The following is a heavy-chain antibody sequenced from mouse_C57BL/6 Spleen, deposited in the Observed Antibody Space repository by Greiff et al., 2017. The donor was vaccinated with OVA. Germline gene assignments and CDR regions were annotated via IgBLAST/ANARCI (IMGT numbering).Heavy chain of an antibody. J-gene: IGHJ4*01. CDR2: IDPSDSYT. CDR1: GYTFTSYW. CDR3: ARTPAAGRDYYAMDY. Sequence: QVQLQQPGAELVMPGASVKLSCKASGYTFTSYWMHWVKQRPGQGLEWIGEIDPSDSYTNYNQKFKGKSTLTVDKSSSTAYMQLSSLTSEDSAVYYCARTPAAGRDYYAMDYWGQGTSVTVSS. D-gene: IGHD4-1*01. V-gene: IGHV1-69*01.